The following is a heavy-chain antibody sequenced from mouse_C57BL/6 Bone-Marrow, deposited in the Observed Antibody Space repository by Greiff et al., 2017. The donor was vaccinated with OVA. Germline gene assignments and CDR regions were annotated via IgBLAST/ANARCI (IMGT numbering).Heavy chain of an antibody. Sequence: QVQLQQSGPELVKPGASVKISCKASGYAFSSSWMNWVKQRPGKGLEWIGRIYPGDGDTNYNGKFKGKAPLTADTSSRKAYMNISSLPSEESAVSFCAKPCDSYYAYWYFDVWGTGTTVTVSS. CDR2: IYPGDGDT. J-gene: IGHJ1*03. D-gene: IGHD2-3*01. CDR3: AKPCDSYYAYWYFDV. CDR1: GYAFSSSW. V-gene: IGHV1-82*01.